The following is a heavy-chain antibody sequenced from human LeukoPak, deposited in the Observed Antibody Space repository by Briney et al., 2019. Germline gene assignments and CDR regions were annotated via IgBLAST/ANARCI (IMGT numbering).Heavy chain of an antibody. Sequence: APVKVSCKASGYTFTSYGISWVRQAPGQGLEWMGWISAYNGNTNYAQKLQGRVTMTTDTSTSTAYMELRSLRSDDTAVYYCARVPIVVVVAATIDYWGQGTLVTVSS. CDR1: GYTFTSYG. V-gene: IGHV1-18*01. D-gene: IGHD2-15*01. CDR3: ARVPIVVVVAATIDY. CDR2: ISAYNGNT. J-gene: IGHJ4*02.